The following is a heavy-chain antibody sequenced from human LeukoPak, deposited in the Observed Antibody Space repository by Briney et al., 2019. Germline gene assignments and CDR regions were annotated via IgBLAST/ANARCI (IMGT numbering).Heavy chain of an antibody. CDR3: AREYDILTPRGAFDI. CDR2: IYTSGTT. CDR1: GGSISSYY. V-gene: IGHV4-4*07. Sequence: NPSETLSLTCTVSGGSISSYYWSWIRQPAGKGLEWIGRIYTSGTTHYNPSLKSRVTMSVDTSKNQFSLKLSSVTAADTAVYYCAREYDILTPRGAFDIWGQGTMVTVSS. J-gene: IGHJ3*02. D-gene: IGHD3-9*01.